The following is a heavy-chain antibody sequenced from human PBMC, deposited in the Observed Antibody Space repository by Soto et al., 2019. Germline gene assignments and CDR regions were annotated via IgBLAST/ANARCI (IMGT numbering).Heavy chain of an antibody. Sequence: QVQLQESGPGLVKPSDTLSLTCAVSGYSISSSHWWGWIRQPPGKGLEWIGYIYYSGSTYYNPSLKSRVTMSVDTSKNQFSLKVSSVTAVDTAVYHCARSYRDYGMDVWGQGTTVTVSS. CDR1: GYSISSSHW. J-gene: IGHJ6*02. D-gene: IGHD5-18*01. V-gene: IGHV4-28*01. CDR3: ARSYRDYGMDV. CDR2: IYYSGST.